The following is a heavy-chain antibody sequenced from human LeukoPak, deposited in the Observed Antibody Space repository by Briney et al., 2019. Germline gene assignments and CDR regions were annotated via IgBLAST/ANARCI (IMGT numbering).Heavy chain of an antibody. D-gene: IGHD6-6*01. V-gene: IGHV3-48*01. CDR1: GFTFRTSY. Sequence: GGSLRLSCAASGFTFRTSYMHWVRQTPGKGLEWVSYIAIGSASTQYANSVKGRFTISRDDAKNSLTLQMNSLRAEDTAVYYCARDMGSSSWHALEFWGQGTLVTVSS. CDR2: IAIGSAST. CDR3: ARDMGSSSWHALEF. J-gene: IGHJ4*02.